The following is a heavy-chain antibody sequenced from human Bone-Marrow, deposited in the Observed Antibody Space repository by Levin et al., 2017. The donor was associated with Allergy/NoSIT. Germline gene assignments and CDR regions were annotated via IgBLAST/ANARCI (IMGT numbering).Heavy chain of an antibody. CDR1: GFTFSSYS. J-gene: IGHJ4*02. V-gene: IGHV3-21*01. CDR3: AREEAESFDY. Sequence: GESLKISCAASGFTFSSYSMNWVRQAPGKGLEWVSSISSSSSYIYYADSVKGRFTISRDNAKNSLYLQMNSLRAEDTAVYYCAREEAESFDYWGQGTLVTVSS. D-gene: IGHD5-24*01. CDR2: ISSSSSYI.